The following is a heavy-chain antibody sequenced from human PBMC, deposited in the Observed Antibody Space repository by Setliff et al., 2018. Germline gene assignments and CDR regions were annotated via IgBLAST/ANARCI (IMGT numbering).Heavy chain of an antibody. J-gene: IGHJ3*02. CDR3: AREGSTDSSGWVYDAFDI. V-gene: IGHV1-69*05. D-gene: IGHD6-19*01. CDR2: IIPIFGTA. CDR1: GGTFSSYA. Sequence: GASVKVSCKASGGTFSSYAISWVRQAPGQGLEWMGGIIPIFGTANYAQKFQGRVTITTDESTSTAYMELSRLRSDDTAVYYCAREGSTDSSGWVYDAFDIWGQGTMVTV.